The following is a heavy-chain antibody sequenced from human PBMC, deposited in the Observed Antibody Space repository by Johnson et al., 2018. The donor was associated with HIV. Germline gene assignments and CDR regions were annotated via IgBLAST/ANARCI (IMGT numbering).Heavy chain of an antibody. V-gene: IGHV3-7*05. D-gene: IGHD3-16*02. J-gene: IGHJ3*01. CDR2: VNQDGSAK. CDR1: GFTLSNHW. CDR3: VSADRWSA. Sequence: VQLVESGGGLVQPGGSLRLSCAASGFTLSNHWMSWVRQAPGKGLECVANVNQDGSAKFYVDSVKGRFTISRDNAKNSLYLQMKSLRDEDTVVYYCVSADRWSAWGQGTTVTVS.